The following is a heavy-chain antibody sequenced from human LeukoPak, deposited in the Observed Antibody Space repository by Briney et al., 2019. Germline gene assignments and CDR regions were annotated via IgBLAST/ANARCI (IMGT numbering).Heavy chain of an antibody. D-gene: IGHD2-15*01. CDR1: GFTFDDYE. V-gene: IGHV3-66*01. CDR2: IYSGGST. Sequence: PGGSLRLSCAAPGFTFDDYEMSWVRQAPGKGLEWVSVIYSGGSTYYADSVKGRFTISRDNSKNTLYLQMNSLRAEDTAVYYCARDSRRILPSDWGQGTLVTVSS. CDR3: ARDSRRILPSD. J-gene: IGHJ4*02.